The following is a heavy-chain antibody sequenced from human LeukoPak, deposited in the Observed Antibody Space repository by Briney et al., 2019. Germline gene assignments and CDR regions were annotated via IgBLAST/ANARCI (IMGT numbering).Heavy chain of an antibody. Sequence: PSQTLSLTCAISGDSVSSNSAAWNWIRQSPSRGLEWLGRTYYRSKWYNDYAVSVKSRITINPDTSKNQFSLQLNSVTPEDTAVYYCARDLGAPMVRGVITMEGYYFDYWGQGTLVTVSS. J-gene: IGHJ4*02. CDR1: GDSVSSNSAA. CDR2: TYYRSKWYN. V-gene: IGHV6-1*01. D-gene: IGHD3-10*01. CDR3: ARDLGAPMVRGVITMEGYYFDY.